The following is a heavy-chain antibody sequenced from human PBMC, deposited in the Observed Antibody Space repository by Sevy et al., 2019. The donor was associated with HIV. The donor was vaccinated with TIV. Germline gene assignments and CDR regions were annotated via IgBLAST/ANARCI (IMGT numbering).Heavy chain of an antibody. D-gene: IGHD1-7*01. J-gene: IGHJ6*03. Sequence: SETLSLTCAVSGYSISSGYYWGWIRQPPGKGLEWIGSIYHSGSTYYNPSLKSRVTISVDTSKNQFSLKLSSVTAADTAVYYCARGRNSYYYYYMDVWGKGTTVTVSS. V-gene: IGHV4-38-2*01. CDR3: ARGRNSYYYYYMDV. CDR1: GYSISSGYY. CDR2: IYHSGST.